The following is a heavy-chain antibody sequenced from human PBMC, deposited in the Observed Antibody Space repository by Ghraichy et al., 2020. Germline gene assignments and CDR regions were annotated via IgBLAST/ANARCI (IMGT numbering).Heavy chain of an antibody. D-gene: IGHD5-18*01. CDR1: GFTFSDYA. V-gene: IGHV3-21*01. J-gene: IGHJ4*02. CDR2: ISSSGALK. CDR3: ARGQGSYGSYFFDY. Sequence: GESLNISCAASGFTFSDYAMNWVRQAPGAGLEWVSSISSSGALKYNADAIRGRFTISRDNARHSLDLQMNSLRADDTAVYYCARGQGSYGSYFFDYWGQGALVTVSS.